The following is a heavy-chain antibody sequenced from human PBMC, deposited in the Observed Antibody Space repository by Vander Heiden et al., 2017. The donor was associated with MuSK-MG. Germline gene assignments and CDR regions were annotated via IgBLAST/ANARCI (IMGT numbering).Heavy chain of an antibody. Sequence: EVQLVQSGAEVKKPGESLKISCKASGYDFTTDWIGWVRQMPGKGLEWMGIIHPGDSDTKYSPSFQGQVTISADKSTNTAYMEWNSLKASDSAMYYCARLGRWAVSGLTEDYWGQGTLVTVSS. CDR2: IHPGDSDT. D-gene: IGHD6-19*01. V-gene: IGHV5-51*03. CDR1: GYDFTTDW. J-gene: IGHJ4*02. CDR3: ARLGRWAVSGLTEDY.